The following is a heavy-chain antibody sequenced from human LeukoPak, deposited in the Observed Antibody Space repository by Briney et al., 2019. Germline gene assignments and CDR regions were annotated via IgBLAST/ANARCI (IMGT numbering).Heavy chain of an antibody. V-gene: IGHV4-61*02. D-gene: IGHD2-21*02. CDR3: ARDEGDFLFDY. CDR2: IYTSGNT. CDR1: GGSISSGSYY. Sequence: PSETLSLTCTVSGGSISSGSYYWSWIRQPAGKGLEWIGRIYTSGNTNYNPSLKSRVTISVDTSKNQFSLKLSSVTAADTAVYYCARDEGDFLFDYWGQGTLVTVSS. J-gene: IGHJ4*02.